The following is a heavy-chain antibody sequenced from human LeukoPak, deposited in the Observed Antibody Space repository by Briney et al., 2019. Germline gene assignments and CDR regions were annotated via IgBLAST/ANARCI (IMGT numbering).Heavy chain of an antibody. CDR3: ARDPVDGYSHYDF. Sequence: ASVKVSRKASGYTLIDHHLIWVRQAPGQGLEWMGRIRPNSGGIKYAQEFQGRVTMTRDASISTAYMELTSLTSDDTAIYYCARDPVDGYSHYDFWGQGTLVTVSS. V-gene: IGHV1-2*06. D-gene: IGHD5-24*01. CDR1: GYTLIDHH. J-gene: IGHJ4*02. CDR2: IRPNSGGI.